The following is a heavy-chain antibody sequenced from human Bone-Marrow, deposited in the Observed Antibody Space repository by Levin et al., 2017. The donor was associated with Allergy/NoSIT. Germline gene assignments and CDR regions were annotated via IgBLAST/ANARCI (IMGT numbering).Heavy chain of an antibody. V-gene: IGHV3-23*01. CDR1: GFTFRDQA. D-gene: IGHD1-26*01. Sequence: SCGASGFTFRDQAMSWARQAPGKGLEWVSVISKNGDNSYYADSVKGRFTISRDNSKNTVYLQMNSLRAEDTAVYYCAGIYFDYWGQGTLVTVPS. J-gene: IGHJ4*02. CDR2: ISKNGDNS. CDR3: AGIYFDY.